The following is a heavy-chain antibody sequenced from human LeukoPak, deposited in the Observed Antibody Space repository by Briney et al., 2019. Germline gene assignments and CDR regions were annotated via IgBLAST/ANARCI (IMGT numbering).Heavy chain of an antibody. CDR1: GDSIVTDY. J-gene: IGHJ6*03. V-gene: IGHV4-34*01. Sequence: PSETLSLTCTVSGDSIVTDYWSWIRQPPGKGLEWIGEINHSGSTNYNPSVKGRITISVDTSKNQFSLKLSSVTAADTAVYYCARIRVVVPAAISYYYYMAVWGKGNTVTVSS. CDR2: INHSGST. CDR3: ARIRVVVPAAISYYYYMAV. D-gene: IGHD2-2*01.